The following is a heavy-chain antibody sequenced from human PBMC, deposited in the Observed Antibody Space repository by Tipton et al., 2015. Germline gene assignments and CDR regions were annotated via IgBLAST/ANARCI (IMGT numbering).Heavy chain of an antibody. V-gene: IGHV1-18*01. CDR2: MSAYNGNT. Sequence: QSGPEVKKPGASVKVSCTASGYTFTTYGISWVRQAPGQGLEWMGWMSAYNGNTIYQQKFQGRVTMTRDKSTNTAYMELRSLRSDDPAIYYCAREQGSTNYYFDTWGQGTLVTVPS. CDR3: AREQGSTNYYFDT. CDR1: GYTFTTYG. J-gene: IGHJ4*02. D-gene: IGHD1-1*01.